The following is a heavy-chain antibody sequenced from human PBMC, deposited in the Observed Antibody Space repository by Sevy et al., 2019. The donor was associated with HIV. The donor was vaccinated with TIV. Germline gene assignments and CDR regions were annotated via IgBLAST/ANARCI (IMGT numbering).Heavy chain of an antibody. D-gene: IGHD5-18*01. J-gene: IGHJ4*02. V-gene: IGHV3-53*01. Sequence: GGSLRLSCVASGFTVSSNYMSWVRQAPGKGLEWVSVIYSGGSTYYADSVKGRFTISRDNSKNTLYLQMNSLRAEDTAVYYCAMAADTAMVYFDYWGQGTLVTVSS. CDR2: IYSGGST. CDR1: GFTVSSNY. CDR3: AMAADTAMVYFDY.